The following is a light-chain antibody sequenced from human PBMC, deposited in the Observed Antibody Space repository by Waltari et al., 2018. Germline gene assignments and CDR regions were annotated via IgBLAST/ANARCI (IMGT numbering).Light chain of an antibody. CDR2: EVN. CDR3: CSYAGTPRVV. Sequence: QSALTQPASVSGSPGQSITISCTGTNNDIGSYNLVSWYQQHPGKAPKVIIFEVNKPPSGVSNRFSGCKSGNTASLTVSGLHPEDEADYYCCSYAGTPRVVFGGGTKLTVL. J-gene: IGLJ2*01. V-gene: IGLV2-23*02. CDR1: NNDIGSYNL.